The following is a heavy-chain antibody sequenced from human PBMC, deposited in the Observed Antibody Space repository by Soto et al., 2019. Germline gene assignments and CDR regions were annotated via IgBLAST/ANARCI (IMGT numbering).Heavy chain of an antibody. CDR1: GNTFADYW. J-gene: IGHJ5*02. Sequence: GESLKISCQAFGNTFADYWIGWVRQMPGKGLEWMGIIHPSDSETRYSPSFQGQVTISVDKSISTAYLQWSSLKASDTAMYYCARHSRDGYNSNRKLGSWGQGTLVTV. D-gene: IGHD5-12*01. CDR2: IHPSDSET. V-gene: IGHV5-51*01. CDR3: ARHSRDGYNSNRKLGS.